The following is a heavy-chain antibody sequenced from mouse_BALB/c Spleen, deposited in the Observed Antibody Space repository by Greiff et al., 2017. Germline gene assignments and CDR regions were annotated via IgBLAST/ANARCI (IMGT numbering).Heavy chain of an antibody. CDR3: ARFVTTVVAPMDY. Sequence: LEESGPELVKPGASVKMSCKASGYTFTSYVMHWVKQKPGQGLEWIGYINPYNDGTKYNEKFKGKATLTSDKSSSTAYMELSSLTSEDSAVYYCARFVTTVVAPMDYWGQGTSVTVSS. D-gene: IGHD1-1*01. V-gene: IGHV1-14*01. CDR2: INPYNDGT. CDR1: GYTFTSYV. J-gene: IGHJ4*01.